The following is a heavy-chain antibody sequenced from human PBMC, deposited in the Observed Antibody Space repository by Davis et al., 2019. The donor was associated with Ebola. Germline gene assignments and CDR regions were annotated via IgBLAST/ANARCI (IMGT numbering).Heavy chain of an antibody. J-gene: IGHJ4*02. V-gene: IGHV1-3*01. D-gene: IGHD3-16*01. CDR3: ARVGGSTVWDYFDY. CDR1: GYTFTNYA. CDR2: INAGNGNT. Sequence: ASVKVSCKTSGYTFTNYAMHWVRQAPGQRLEWMGWINAGNGNTKYSQKFQGRVTITRDTSASTAYMELSSLRSEDTAVYYCARVGGSTVWDYFDYWGQGTLVTVSS.